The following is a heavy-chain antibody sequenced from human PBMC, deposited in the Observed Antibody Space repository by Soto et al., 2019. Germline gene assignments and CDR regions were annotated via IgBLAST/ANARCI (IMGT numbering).Heavy chain of an antibody. J-gene: IGHJ4*02. CDR1: GFTFTSYG. Sequence: QVQLEESGGGVVQPGRSLRLSCAASGFTFTSYGMHWVRQPPGKGLEWVAVISYDGNNQYYVDSVKGRFTISRDNFKNTLYLQMNSLRADDTAVYYCAKIRTFAVAPKSPPFDYWGQGILVTVSS. D-gene: IGHD6-19*01. CDR2: ISYDGNNQ. CDR3: AKIRTFAVAPKSPPFDY. V-gene: IGHV3-30*18.